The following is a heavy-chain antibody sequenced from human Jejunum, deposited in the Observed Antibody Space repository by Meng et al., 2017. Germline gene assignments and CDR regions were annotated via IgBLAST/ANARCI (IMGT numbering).Heavy chain of an antibody. Sequence: ASVKVSCKASGYTFTGYYMHWVRQAPGQGLEWMGRINPNNGDTNYGQNFQGRVTMNRDTSISTAYMELSRLTSDDTAVYYCARDCRLSGSYYFDYWGQGTLVTVSS. CDR3: ARDCRLSGSYYFDY. CDR1: GYTFTGYY. D-gene: IGHD1-26*01. CDR2: INPNNGDT. J-gene: IGHJ4*02. V-gene: IGHV1-2*06.